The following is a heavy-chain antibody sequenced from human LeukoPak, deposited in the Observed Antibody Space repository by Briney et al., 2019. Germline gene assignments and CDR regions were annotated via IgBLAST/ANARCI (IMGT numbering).Heavy chain of an antibody. CDR2: INHSGST. CDR3: ARLADYDYVWGTPLGAFDM. CDR1: GGSFSGYY. Sequence: SETLSLTCAVYGGSFSGYYWSWIRQPPGKGLEWIGEINHSGSTNYNPSLKSRVTISVDTSKNQFSLKLSSVTAADTAVYYCARLADYDYVWGTPLGAFDMWGQGTMVIVSS. D-gene: IGHD3-16*01. J-gene: IGHJ3*02. V-gene: IGHV4-34*01.